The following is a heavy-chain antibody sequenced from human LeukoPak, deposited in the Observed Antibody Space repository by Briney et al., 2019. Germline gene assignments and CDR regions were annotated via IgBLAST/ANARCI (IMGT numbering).Heavy chain of an antibody. Sequence: ASVKVSCKASGYTFTDYYIHWVRQAPGQGLEWMGCINPNSGATTYAQKFQGRVTMTGDTSISTAFMDLSRLSSDDTAVYSCARGYSGYADYWGQGTPVTVSS. CDR2: INPNSGAT. CDR3: ARGYSGYADY. V-gene: IGHV1-2*02. D-gene: IGHD5-12*01. J-gene: IGHJ4*02. CDR1: GYTFTDYY.